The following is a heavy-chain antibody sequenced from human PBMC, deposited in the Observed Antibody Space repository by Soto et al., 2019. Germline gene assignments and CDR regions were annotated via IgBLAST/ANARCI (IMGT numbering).Heavy chain of an antibody. V-gene: IGHV4-38-2*02. D-gene: IGHD3-3*01. J-gene: IGHJ4*02. CDR2: IYLSGTT. CDR1: GYSISSGYY. CDR3: AREGDDVLRFLEWLSDGGRYFDY. Sequence: SETLSLTCAVSGYSISSGYYWGWIRQPPGKGLEWIGTIYLSGTTYYNPSLKSRVTISVDTSKNQFSLKLSSVTAADTAVYYYAREGDDVLRFLEWLSDGGRYFDYWGQGTLVTVSS.